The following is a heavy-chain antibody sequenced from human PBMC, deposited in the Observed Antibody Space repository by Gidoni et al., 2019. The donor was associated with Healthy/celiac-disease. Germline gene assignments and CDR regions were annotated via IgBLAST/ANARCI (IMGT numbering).Heavy chain of an antibody. J-gene: IGHJ5*02. CDR1: GGTFSRYA. CDR2: IIPIFGTA. V-gene: IGHV1-69*01. D-gene: IGHD4-17*01. CDR3: ARVVRRILYGDPNWFDP. Sequence: QVQLVQSGAEVKKPGSSVKVSCKASGGTFSRYAISWVRQAPGQGLEWMGGIIPIFGTANYAQKFQGRVTITADESTSTAYMELSSLRSEDTAVYYCARVVRRILYGDPNWFDPWGQGTLVTVSS.